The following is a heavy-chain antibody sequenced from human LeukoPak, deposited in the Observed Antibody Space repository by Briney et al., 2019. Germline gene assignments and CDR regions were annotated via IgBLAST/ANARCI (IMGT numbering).Heavy chain of an antibody. CDR2: IYYSGST. V-gene: IGHV4-4*07. J-gene: IGHJ4*02. Sequence: PSETLSLTCTVSGGSISSYYWSWIRQPAGKGLEWIGSIYYSGSTYYNPSLKSRVTISVDTSKNQFSLKLSSVTAADTAVYYCARVGVAARPYGDFDYWGQGTLVTVSS. CDR1: GGSISSYY. CDR3: ARVGVAARPYGDFDY. D-gene: IGHD6-6*01.